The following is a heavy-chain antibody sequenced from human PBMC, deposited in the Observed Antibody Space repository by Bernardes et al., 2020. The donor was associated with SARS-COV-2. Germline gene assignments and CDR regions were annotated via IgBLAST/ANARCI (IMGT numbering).Heavy chain of an antibody. CDR3: ARPSGADGWYFDV. J-gene: IGHJ2*01. V-gene: IGHV3-48*01. CDR2: ITGSSETK. D-gene: IGHD1-26*01. CDR1: GFTFGLYN. Sequence: GGSLRLSCAASGFTFGLYNMNWVRQAPGKGLEWVSCITGSSETKYYADSVEGRFTISRDNAKKSLYLQMNSLRAEDTAVYYCARPSGADGWYFDVWGRGTLVTVSS.